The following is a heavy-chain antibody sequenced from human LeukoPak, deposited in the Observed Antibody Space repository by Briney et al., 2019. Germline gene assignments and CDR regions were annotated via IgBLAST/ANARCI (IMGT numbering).Heavy chain of an antibody. CDR3: ARGLGRYSSSSGTYYYYMDV. V-gene: IGHV4-34*01. Sequence: SETLSLTCAVYGGSFSGYYWSWIRQPPGKGLEWIGEINHSGSTNYNPSLKSRVTISVDTSKNQFSLKLSSVTAADTAVYYCARGLGRYSSSSGTYYYYMDVWGKGTTVTVSS. J-gene: IGHJ6*03. CDR1: GGSFSGYY. CDR2: INHSGST. D-gene: IGHD6-6*01.